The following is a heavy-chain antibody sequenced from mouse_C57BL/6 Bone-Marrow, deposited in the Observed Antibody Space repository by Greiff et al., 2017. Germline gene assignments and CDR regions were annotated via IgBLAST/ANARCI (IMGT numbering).Heavy chain of an antibody. J-gene: IGHJ4*01. CDR3: ARGGGNYAMDY. CDR2: IDPSDSYT. CDR1: GYTFTSYW. V-gene: IGHV1-59*01. Sequence: VQLQQPGAELVRPGTSVKLSCKASGYTFTSYWMHWVKQRPGQGLEWIGVIDPSDSYTNYNQKFKGKPTLTVDTSSSTAYMQLSSLTSEDSAVYYCARGGGNYAMDYWGQGTSVTVSS.